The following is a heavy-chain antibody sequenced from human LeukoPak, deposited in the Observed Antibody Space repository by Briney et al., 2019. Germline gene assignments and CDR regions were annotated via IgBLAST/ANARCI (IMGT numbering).Heavy chain of an antibody. J-gene: IGHJ4*02. CDR3: ASQGDGWFFDY. CDR2: TYYRSKWVN. Sequence: SQTLSLTCAISVDSVSRNMGARNSIKQYPSGCLESQGRTYYRSKWVNDYEVSVKSRITINSDTSRNQFSLRLNSVTPEDTAVYYCASQGDGWFFDYWGQGILVTVSS. CDR1: VDSVSRNMGA. D-gene: IGHD6-19*01. V-gene: IGHV6-1*01.